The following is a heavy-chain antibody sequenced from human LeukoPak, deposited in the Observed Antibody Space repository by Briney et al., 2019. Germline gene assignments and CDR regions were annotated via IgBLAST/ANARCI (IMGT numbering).Heavy chain of an antibody. V-gene: IGHV5-51*01. CDR2: IYPGDSET. J-gene: IGHJ4*02. CDR1: GYSFTSNW. Sequence: GESLKISCKGSGYSFTSNWIGWVRQMPGKGLEWMGIIYPGDSETKYSPSFQGQVTISADKSISTAYLQWSSLKASDTAMYYCASSMLRGVMAFDYWGQGTLVTVSS. CDR3: ASSMLRGVMAFDY. D-gene: IGHD3-10*01.